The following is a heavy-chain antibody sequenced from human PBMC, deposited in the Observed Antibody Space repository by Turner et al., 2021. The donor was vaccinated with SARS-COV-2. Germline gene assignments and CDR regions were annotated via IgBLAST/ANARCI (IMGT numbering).Heavy chain of an antibody. CDR1: GGSISSSSYY. D-gene: IGHD5-18*01. CDR2: IYYSGSA. J-gene: IGHJ6*02. CDR3: ARLMDTAMDYYGTDV. Sequence: QLQLQESGPGLVKPSGTLSLTCTFPGGSISSSSYYWGWIRQPPGKGLEWIGNIYYSGSAYYNPSLKSRVTISVDPSKNQFSLKLTSVTAADTAVYYCARLMDTAMDYYGTDVWGQGTTVTVSS. V-gene: IGHV4-39*01.